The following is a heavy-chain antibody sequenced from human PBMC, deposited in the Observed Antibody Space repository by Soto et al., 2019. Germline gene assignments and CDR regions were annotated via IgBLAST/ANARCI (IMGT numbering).Heavy chain of an antibody. V-gene: IGHV4-39*07. Sequence: SETLSLTCTVSGGSISSSSYYWGWIRQPPGKGLEWIGSIYYSGSTNYNPSLKSRVTISVDMSKNQFSLKLSSVTAADTAVYYCASGRGYSYGSFDYWGQGTLVTVSS. CDR3: ASGRGYSYGSFDY. J-gene: IGHJ4*02. CDR1: GGSISSSSYY. D-gene: IGHD5-18*01. CDR2: IYYSGST.